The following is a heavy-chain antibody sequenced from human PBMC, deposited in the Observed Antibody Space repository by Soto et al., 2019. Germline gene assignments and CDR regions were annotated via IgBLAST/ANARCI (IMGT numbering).Heavy chain of an antibody. Sequence: LRLSCAASGFTFSSYAMHWVRQAPGKGLEWVAVISYDGSNKYYADSVKGRFTISRDNSKNTLYLQMNSLRAEDTAVYYCARDFGSGTGYYYGMDVWGQGTTVPVSS. J-gene: IGHJ6*02. D-gene: IGHD1-7*01. CDR2: ISYDGSNK. V-gene: IGHV3-30-3*01. CDR1: GFTFSSYA. CDR3: ARDFGSGTGYYYGMDV.